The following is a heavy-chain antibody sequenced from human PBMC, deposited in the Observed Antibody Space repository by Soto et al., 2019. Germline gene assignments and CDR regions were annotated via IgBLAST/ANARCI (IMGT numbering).Heavy chain of an antibody. D-gene: IGHD2-15*01. CDR3: ARDLRDGYSYYFDY. CDR1: GFTFSSYW. J-gene: IGHJ4*02. V-gene: IGHV3-7*03. Sequence: GVSLRLSCAASGFTFSSYWMSWVRQAPGKGLEWVANIKQDGSEKYYVDSVKGRFTISRDNAKNSLDLQMNSLRAEDTAVYYCARDLRDGYSYYFDYWGQGTLVTVSS. CDR2: IKQDGSEK.